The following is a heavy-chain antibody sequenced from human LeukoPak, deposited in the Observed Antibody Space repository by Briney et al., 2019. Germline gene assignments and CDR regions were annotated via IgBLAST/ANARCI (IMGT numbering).Heavy chain of an antibody. CDR1: GFTFRRHD. Sequence: GGSLRLSCAASGFTFRRHDMHWVRQAPDKGLEWVASISYDGTSEKYEESVKGRFTISRDNSKNTLYLQMNSLRAEDTAVYYCARDARYGSSWYYFDYWGQGTLVTVSS. CDR2: ISYDGTSE. J-gene: IGHJ4*02. D-gene: IGHD6-13*01. V-gene: IGHV3-30*04. CDR3: ARDARYGSSWYYFDY.